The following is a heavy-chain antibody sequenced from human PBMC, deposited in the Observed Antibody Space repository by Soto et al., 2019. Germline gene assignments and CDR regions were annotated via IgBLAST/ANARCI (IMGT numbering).Heavy chain of an antibody. Sequence: QLQLQESGPGLVKPSETLSLTCTVSGGSISSSSYYWGWIRQPPGKGLEWIGSIYYSGSTYYNPSLKGRVTSSVDTSKNQFSLKLSSVTAADTAVYYCASPKIAFYNWFDPWGQGTLVTVSS. CDR2: IYYSGST. J-gene: IGHJ5*02. V-gene: IGHV4-39*01. D-gene: IGHD3-3*02. CDR1: GGSISSSSYY. CDR3: ASPKIAFYNWFDP.